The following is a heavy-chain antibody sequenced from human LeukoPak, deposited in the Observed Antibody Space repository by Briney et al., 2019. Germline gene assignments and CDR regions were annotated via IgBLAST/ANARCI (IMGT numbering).Heavy chain of an antibody. CDR1: GGSFSGYY. J-gene: IGHJ6*02. CDR3: ARRYYDSSGYPTHYYYYYGMDV. V-gene: IGHV4-34*01. D-gene: IGHD3-22*01. Sequence: SETLSLTCAVYGGSFSGYYWSWIRQPPGKGLEWIGEINHSGSTNYNPSLKSRATISVDTSKNQFSLKLSSVTAADTAVYYCARRYYDSSGYPTHYYYYYGMDVWGQGTTVTVSS. CDR2: INHSGST.